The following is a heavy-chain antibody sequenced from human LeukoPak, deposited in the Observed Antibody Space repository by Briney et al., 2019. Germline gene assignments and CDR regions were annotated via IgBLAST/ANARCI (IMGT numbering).Heavy chain of an antibody. J-gene: IGHJ5*02. CDR3: ARHLPYRRAWFDP. V-gene: IGHV4-59*08. Sequence: SETLSLTCTVSGGSISSYYWSWIRQPPGKGLEWIGYNYYSGSTNYNPSLKSRVTISVDTSKNQFSLKLSSVTAADTAVYYCARHLPYRRAWFDPWGQGTLVTVSS. D-gene: IGHD2-2*01. CDR1: GGSISSYY. CDR2: NYYSGST.